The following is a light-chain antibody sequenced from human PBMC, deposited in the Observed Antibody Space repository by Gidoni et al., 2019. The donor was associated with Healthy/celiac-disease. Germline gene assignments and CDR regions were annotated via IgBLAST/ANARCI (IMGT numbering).Light chain of an antibody. CDR2: DNN. V-gene: IGLV1-51*01. Sequence: STVTQPPSVSAAPGQKVTISCSGSSSNIGNNYVSWYQQLPGTAPKLLIYDNNKRPSGIPDRFSGSKSGTSATLGITGLQTGDEADYYCGTWDSSLSAVVFGGGTKLTVL. J-gene: IGLJ2*01. CDR1: SSNIGNNY. CDR3: GTWDSSLSAVV.